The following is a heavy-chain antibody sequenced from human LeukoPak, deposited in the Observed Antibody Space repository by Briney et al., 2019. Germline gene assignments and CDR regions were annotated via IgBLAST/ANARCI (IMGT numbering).Heavy chain of an antibody. CDR2: IYTSGST. CDR1: GGSISSGSYY. V-gene: IGHV4-61*02. J-gene: IGHJ4*02. CDR3: ARGVLLWFGESD. D-gene: IGHD3-10*01. Sequence: SETLSLTCTVSGGSISSGSYYWSWIRQPAGKGLEWIGRIYTSGSTNYNPSLKSRVTISVDTSKNQFSLKLSSVTAADTAVYYCARGVLLWFGESDWGQGTLVTVSS.